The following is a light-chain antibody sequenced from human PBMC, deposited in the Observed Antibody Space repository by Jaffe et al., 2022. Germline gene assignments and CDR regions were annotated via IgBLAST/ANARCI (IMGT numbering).Light chain of an antibody. CDR2: EGT. J-gene: IGLJ3*02. CDR1: SSDVGNYNL. CDR3: CSYAGSTTWV. V-gene: IGLV2-23*01. Sequence: QSALTQPASVSGSPGQSITISCTGTSSDVGNYNLVSWYQRHPGKAPKLMIYEGTKRPSGASNRFSGSKSGNTASLTISGLQAEDEADYYCCSYAGSTTWVFGGGTKLTVL.